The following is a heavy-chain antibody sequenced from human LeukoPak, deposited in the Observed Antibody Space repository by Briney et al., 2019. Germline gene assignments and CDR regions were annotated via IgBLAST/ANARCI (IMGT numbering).Heavy chain of an antibody. CDR1: GFTFSSYA. D-gene: IGHD6-13*01. Sequence: PGGSLRLSCAASGFTFSSYAMSWVRQAPGKGLEWVSAISDGGGSTYYADSVKGRFTISRDNSKNTLYLQMNSLRAEDTAVYYCAKGYISSPTYYYYMDVWGQGTLVTVSS. J-gene: IGHJ6*03. CDR3: AKGYISSPTYYYYMDV. CDR2: ISDGGGST. V-gene: IGHV3-23*01.